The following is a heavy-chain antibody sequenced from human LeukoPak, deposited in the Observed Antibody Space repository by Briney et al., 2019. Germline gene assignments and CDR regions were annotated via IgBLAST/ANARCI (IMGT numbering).Heavy chain of an antibody. CDR3: AELGITMIGGV. Sequence: PGGSLRLSCAASGFTFGSYEMNWVRQAPGKGLEWVSYISSSGSTIYYADSVKGRFTISIDNAKNSLYLQMNSLRAEDTAVYYCAELGITMIGGVWGKGTAVTISS. CDR2: ISSSGSTI. CDR1: GFTFGSYE. V-gene: IGHV3-48*03. J-gene: IGHJ6*04. D-gene: IGHD3-10*02.